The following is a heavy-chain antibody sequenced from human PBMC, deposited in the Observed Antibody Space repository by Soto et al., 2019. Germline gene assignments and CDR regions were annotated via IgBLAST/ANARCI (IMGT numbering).Heavy chain of an antibody. CDR3: AKGDWFDP. CDR1: GFSFSNYV. CDR2: ITYDGSNK. Sequence: AGSLRLSCAASGFSFSNYVMHWVRQAPDKVLERVSVITYDGSNKYYADSVKGRVSISRDNSKNTLYLQMNSLRAEDSAVYYCAKGDWFDPWGQGTLVTVTS. V-gene: IGHV3-30*18. J-gene: IGHJ5*02.